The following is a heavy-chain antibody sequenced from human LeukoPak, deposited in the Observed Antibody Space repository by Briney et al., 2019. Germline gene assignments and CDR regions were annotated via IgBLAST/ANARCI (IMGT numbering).Heavy chain of an antibody. CDR1: GGSFSGYY. CDR3: ARRPTESYQWTFDY. D-gene: IGHD1-26*01. J-gene: IGHJ4*02. Sequence: SSETLSLTCAVYGGSFSGYYWAWIRQPPGKGLEWIGTVHYAGEVFYNPSLKSRVTIFVDTSKNQFSLSLISVTAADTAVYYCARRPTESYQWTFDYWGQGTLATVSS. CDR2: VHYAGEV. V-gene: IGHV4-34*01.